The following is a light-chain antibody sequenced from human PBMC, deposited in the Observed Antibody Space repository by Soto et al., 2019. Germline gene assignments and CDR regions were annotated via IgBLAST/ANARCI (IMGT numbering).Light chain of an antibody. V-gene: IGKV1-33*01. Sequence: DIQMTQSPSSLSASVGGRVTITCQASQDISRSLNWYQRKPGKAPKLLIYDASYLETGVPAKFSGSASGTHFTLTISSLQPEDIATYYCQQHDNLPLTFGGGTKVEIK. CDR3: QQHDNLPLT. CDR1: QDISRS. CDR2: DAS. J-gene: IGKJ4*01.